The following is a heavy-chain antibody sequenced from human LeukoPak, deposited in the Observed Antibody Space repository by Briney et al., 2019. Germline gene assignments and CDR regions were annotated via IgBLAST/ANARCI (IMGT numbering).Heavy chain of an antibody. CDR3: ARELNRNRGELWGAFDV. D-gene: IGHD3-10*01. CDR2: ISGSDAGT. J-gene: IGHJ3*01. CDR1: GFTFSSYA. V-gene: IGHV3-23*01. Sequence: GGSLRLSCAASGFTFSSYAMSWVRQIPGKGLEWVSAISGSDAGTYYADSVKGRFTISRDNSINTLYLQMRSLRADDTAVYYCARELNRNRGELWGAFDVWGQGTMVTVSS.